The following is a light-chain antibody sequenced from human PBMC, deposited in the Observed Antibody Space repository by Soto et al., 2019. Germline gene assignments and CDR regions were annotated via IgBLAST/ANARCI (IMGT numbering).Light chain of an antibody. CDR1: QSILESDGKTY. V-gene: IGKV2D-29*02. CDR2: EVS. J-gene: IGKJ1*01. CDR3: MRSIQVPWT. Sequence: DIVMTQTPLSLSVTPGQPASISCKSSQSILESDGKTYVYWYLQKPGQSPQRLIYEVSNRFSGASDRFSARGSGTDFTLNISLVEAEDVGLYYCMRSIQVPWTVGEGTMVELK.